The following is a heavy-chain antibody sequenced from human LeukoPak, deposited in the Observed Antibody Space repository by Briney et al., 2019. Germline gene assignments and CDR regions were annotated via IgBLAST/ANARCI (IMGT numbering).Heavy chain of an antibody. Sequence: GGSLRLSCAASGFTFSSYGMHWVRQAPGKGLEWVAVIWYDGSNKYYADSVKGRFTISRDNSKNTLYLQMNSLRAEDTAVYYCARAEQLPYPPYYYSGMDVWGQGTTVTVSS. CDR3: ARAEQLPYPPYYYSGMDV. D-gene: IGHD2-2*02. J-gene: IGHJ6*02. CDR1: GFTFSSYG. CDR2: IWYDGSNK. V-gene: IGHV3-33*01.